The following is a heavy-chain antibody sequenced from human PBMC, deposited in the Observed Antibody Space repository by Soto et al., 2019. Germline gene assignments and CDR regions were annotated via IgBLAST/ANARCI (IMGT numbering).Heavy chain of an antibody. J-gene: IGHJ6*02. CDR3: ASSRYCICFSCHPSCIGYYYSGMEV. D-gene: IGHD2-2*01. V-gene: IGHV1-69*01. Sequence: MRSPQQSTKKGLEWMGGIIPIFGTANYAQKFQGRVTITADESTSTAYMELSSLRSEDTAVYYCASSRYCICFSCHPSCIGYYYSGMEVWRHGTTVPVSS. CDR2: IIPIFGTA.